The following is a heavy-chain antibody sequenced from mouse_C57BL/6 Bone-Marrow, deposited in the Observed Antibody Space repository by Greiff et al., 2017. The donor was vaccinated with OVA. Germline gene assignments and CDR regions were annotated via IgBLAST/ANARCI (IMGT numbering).Heavy chain of an antibody. V-gene: IGHV1-52*01. CDR3: ARSGGYRYYFDY. CDR2: IDPSDSET. D-gene: IGHD2-2*01. CDR1: GYTFTSYW. Sequence: QVQLQQPGAELVRPGSSVKLSCKASGYTFTSYWMHWVKQRPIQGLEWIGNIDPSDSETHYNQKFKDKATLTVDKSSSTAYMQLSSLTSEDSAVYYCARSGGYRYYFDYWGQVTTLTVSS. J-gene: IGHJ2*01.